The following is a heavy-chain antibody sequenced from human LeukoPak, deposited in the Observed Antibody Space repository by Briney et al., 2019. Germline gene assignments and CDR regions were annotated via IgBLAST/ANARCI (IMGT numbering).Heavy chain of an antibody. Sequence: SETLSLTCTVSGGSISSYYWSWIRQPPGKGLEWIGYIYYSGSTNYNPSLKSRVTISVDTSKNQFSLKLTSVTAADTAVYYCARDPYYYGPGSYSPLDYWGQGTLVTVSS. CDR2: IYYSGST. J-gene: IGHJ4*02. CDR1: GGSISSYY. V-gene: IGHV4-59*12. CDR3: ARDPYYYGPGSYSPLDY. D-gene: IGHD3-10*01.